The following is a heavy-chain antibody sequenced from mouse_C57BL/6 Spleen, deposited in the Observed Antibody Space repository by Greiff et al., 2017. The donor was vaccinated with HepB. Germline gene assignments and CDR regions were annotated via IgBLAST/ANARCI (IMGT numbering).Heavy chain of an antibody. CDR2: FYPGSGSI. Sequence: VKLVESGAELVKPGASVKLSCKASGYTFTEYTIHWVKQRSGQGLEWIGWFYPGSGSIKYNEKFKDKATLTADKSSSTVYMELSRLTSEDSAVYFCARHEGFRFGITYYFDYWGQGTTLTVSS. CDR1: GYTFTEYT. D-gene: IGHD1-1*01. J-gene: IGHJ2*01. V-gene: IGHV1-62-2*01. CDR3: ARHEGFRFGITYYFDY.